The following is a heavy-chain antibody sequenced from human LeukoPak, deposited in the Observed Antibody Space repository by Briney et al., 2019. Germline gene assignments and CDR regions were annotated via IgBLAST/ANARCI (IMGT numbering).Heavy chain of an antibody. CDR2: INAGDGNT. D-gene: IGHD5-18*01. CDR1: GYTFTRYA. Sequence: EASVKVSCKASGYTFTRYAIHWMRQAPGQRLEWMGWINAGDGNTKYSEKFQGRVTITRDTSASTAYMELSSLRSEDTAVYYCARVGTTGYSYGYGAAADYWGQGTLVTVSS. J-gene: IGHJ4*02. CDR3: ARVGTTGYSYGYGAAADY. V-gene: IGHV1-3*01.